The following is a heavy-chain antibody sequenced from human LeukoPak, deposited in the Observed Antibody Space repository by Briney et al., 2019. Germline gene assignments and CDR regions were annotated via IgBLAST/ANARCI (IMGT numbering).Heavy chain of an antibody. J-gene: IGHJ2*01. Sequence: SETLSLTCAVSGYSINSGYYWGWIRQPPGKGLEWIGSIYHSGNTYYNPSLKSRVTTSVNTSKNQFSLRLSSVTAADTAVYYCARHDCSGGTCLGFDLWGRGTLATVSS. CDR3: ARHDCSGGTCLGFDL. V-gene: IGHV4-38-2*01. CDR2: IYHSGNT. D-gene: IGHD2-15*01. CDR1: GYSINSGYY.